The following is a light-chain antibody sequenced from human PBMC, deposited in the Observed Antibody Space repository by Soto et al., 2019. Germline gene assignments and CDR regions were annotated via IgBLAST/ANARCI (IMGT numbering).Light chain of an antibody. CDR2: TAS. Sequence: DIQMTQSPSTLSASIGDRITISCRASQNIDTWLAWYQQRPGEAPKLLIYTASNLENGVPSRFXGXXXXXXXXXTISSLQPEDFATYYCQQYSDSSRSFGQGTQVE. V-gene: IGKV1-5*03. J-gene: IGKJ1*01. CDR3: QQYSDSSRS. CDR1: QNIDTW.